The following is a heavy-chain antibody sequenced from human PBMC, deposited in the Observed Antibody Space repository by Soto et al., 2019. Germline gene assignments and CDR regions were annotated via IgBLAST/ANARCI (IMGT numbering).Heavy chain of an antibody. J-gene: IGHJ4*02. V-gene: IGHV3-30-3*01. D-gene: IGHD3-3*01. CDR3: ARDQGVFLEWLSFFDY. CDR2: ISYDGSNK. Sequence: QVQLVESGGGVVQPGRSLRLSCAASGFTFSSYAMHWVRQAPGKGLAWVAVISYDGSNKYYADSVKGRFTISRDNSKNTLYLQMNSLRAEDTAVYYRARDQGVFLEWLSFFDYWGQGTLVTVSS. CDR1: GFTFSSYA.